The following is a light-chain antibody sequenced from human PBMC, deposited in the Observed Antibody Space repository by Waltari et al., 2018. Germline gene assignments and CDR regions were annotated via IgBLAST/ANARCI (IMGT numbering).Light chain of an antibody. J-gene: IGLJ2*01. CDR3: QSYDGSLSGVI. CDR2: NNN. Sequence: QSVLTQPPSVSGAPGQRVTLSCTGSSSHTGAGYDVHWYQQLPGTAPKLLIYNNNIRPSGVPARFSGSRSGTSASLAITGLQAEDEADYYCQSYDGSLSGVIFGGGTKLTVL. V-gene: IGLV1-40*01. CDR1: SSHTGAGYD.